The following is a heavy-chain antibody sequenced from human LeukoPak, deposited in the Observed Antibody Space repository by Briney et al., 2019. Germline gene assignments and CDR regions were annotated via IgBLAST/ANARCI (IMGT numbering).Heavy chain of an antibody. CDR2: INSDGSST. CDR3: ARYPGTYYYDSSGYYAYYYYYMDV. Sequence: GGSLRLSCAASGFTFSSYWMHWVRHAPGKGLVWVSRINSDGSSTIYADSVKGRFTISRDNAKNTLYLQMNSLRAEDTAVYYCARYPGTYYYDSSGYYAYYYYYMDVWGKGTTVTVSS. D-gene: IGHD3-22*01. V-gene: IGHV3-74*01. CDR1: GFTFSSYW. J-gene: IGHJ6*03.